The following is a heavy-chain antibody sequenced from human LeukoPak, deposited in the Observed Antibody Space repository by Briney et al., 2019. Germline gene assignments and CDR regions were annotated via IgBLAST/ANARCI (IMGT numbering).Heavy chain of an antibody. Sequence: SETPSLTCTVSGGSISSSSYYWGWIRQPPGEGLEWIGSIYYSGSTSYNPSLKSRVTISVDTSKNQFSLKLSSVTAADTAVYYCARGGMPAGIRFDWFDPWGQGTLVTVSS. CDR2: IYYSGST. J-gene: IGHJ5*02. CDR3: ARGGMPAGIRFDWFDP. D-gene: IGHD1-14*01. CDR1: GGSISSSSYY. V-gene: IGHV4-39*07.